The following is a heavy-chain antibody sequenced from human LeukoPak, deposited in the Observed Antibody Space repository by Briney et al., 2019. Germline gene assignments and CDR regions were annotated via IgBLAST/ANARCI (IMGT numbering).Heavy chain of an antibody. CDR3: ARGYALGYCTNGVCYGKPFDY. CDR1: GGSFSGYY. D-gene: IGHD2-8*01. V-gene: IGHV4-34*01. CDR2: INHSGST. J-gene: IGHJ4*02. Sequence: PSETLSLTCAVYGGSFSGYYWSWIRQPPGKGLEWIGEINHSGSTNYNPSLKSRVTISVDTSKNQSSLKLSSVTAADTAVYYCARGYALGYCTNGVCYGKPFDYWGQGTLVTVSS.